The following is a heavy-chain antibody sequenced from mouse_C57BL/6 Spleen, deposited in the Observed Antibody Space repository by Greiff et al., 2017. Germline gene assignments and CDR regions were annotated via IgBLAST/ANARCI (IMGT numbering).Heavy chain of an antibody. CDR3: ARDYYGSSYGAMDY. D-gene: IGHD1-1*01. CDR1: GFNIKNTY. Sequence: DVKLVESVAELVRPGASVKLSCTASGFNIKNTYMHWVKQRPEQGLEWIGRIDPANGNTKYAPKFQGKATITADTSSNTAYLQLSSLTSEDTAIYYCARDYYGSSYGAMDYWGQGTSVTVSS. V-gene: IGHV14-3*01. J-gene: IGHJ4*01. CDR2: IDPANGNT.